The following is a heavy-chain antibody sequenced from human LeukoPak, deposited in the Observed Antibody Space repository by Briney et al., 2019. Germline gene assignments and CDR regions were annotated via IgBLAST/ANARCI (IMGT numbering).Heavy chain of an antibody. CDR3: AKFNSPYGSGSFYDY. CDR1: GFTFNNYG. CDR2: ISYDGNDK. D-gene: IGHD3-10*01. J-gene: IGHJ4*02. Sequence: PGGSLRLSCAASGFTFNNYGMLWVRQAPGKGLQWVAVISYDGNDKSYSDSVKGRFTISRDNSKNTLYLQMNSLRAEDTAVYYCAKFNSPYGSGSFYDYWGQGTLVTVSS. V-gene: IGHV3-30*18.